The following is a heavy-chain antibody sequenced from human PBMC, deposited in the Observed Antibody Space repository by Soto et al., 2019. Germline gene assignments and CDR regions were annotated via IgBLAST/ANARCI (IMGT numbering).Heavy chain of an antibody. D-gene: IGHD6-13*01. J-gene: IGHJ6*02. CDR1: GYTFTGYY. CDR3: AREGGSSWYNYYYGMDV. CDR2: INPNSGGT. V-gene: IGHV1-2*02. Sequence: ASVKVSCKASGYTFTGYYMHWVRQAPGQGLEWMGWINPNSGGTNYAQKFQGRVTMTRDTSISTAYMELSRLRSDDTAVYYCAREGGSSWYNYYYGMDVWGQGTTVTVSS.